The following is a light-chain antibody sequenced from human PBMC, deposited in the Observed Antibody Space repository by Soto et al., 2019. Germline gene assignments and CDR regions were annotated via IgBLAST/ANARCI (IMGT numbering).Light chain of an antibody. J-gene: IGLJ1*01. CDR1: SSDVGGHHF. CDR3: SSFSSSSTLYV. V-gene: IGLV2-14*01. CDR2: EVS. Sequence: QSALTQPASVSASPGQSITISCTGTSSDVGGHHFVSWYQQHPGKAPKVIIYEVSDRPSGVSDRFSGSKSDNTASLTISGLQADDEADYYCSSFSSSSTLYVFGTGTKVTVL.